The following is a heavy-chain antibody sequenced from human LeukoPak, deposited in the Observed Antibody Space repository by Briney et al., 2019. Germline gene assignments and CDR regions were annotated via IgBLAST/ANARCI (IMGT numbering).Heavy chain of an antibody. CDR3: AIIYGSGNYYGD. CDR1: GFTFSTYS. CDR2: ITSSSSTI. Sequence: GGSLRLSCAASGFTFSTYSMNWVRQAPGKGLEWVSYITSSSSTIYYADSVRGRFTISRDNAKNSLYLQMNSLRVEDTAIYFCAIIYGSGNYYGDWGQGTLVTVSS. D-gene: IGHD3-10*01. V-gene: IGHV3-48*01. J-gene: IGHJ4*02.